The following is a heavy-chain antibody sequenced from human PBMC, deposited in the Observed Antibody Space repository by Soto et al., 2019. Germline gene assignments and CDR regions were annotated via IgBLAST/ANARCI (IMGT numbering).Heavy chain of an antibody. V-gene: IGHV4-4*02. CDR1: GGSISSSNW. Sequence: PSETLSLTCAVSGGSISSSNWWSWVRQPPGKGLEWIGEIYHSGSTNYNPSLKSRVTISVDKSKNQFSLKLSPVTAADTAVYYCASSLEIQTFYYYGMDVWGQGNTVTVSS. CDR3: ASSLEIQTFYYYGMDV. D-gene: IGHD1-7*01. CDR2: IYHSGST. J-gene: IGHJ6*02.